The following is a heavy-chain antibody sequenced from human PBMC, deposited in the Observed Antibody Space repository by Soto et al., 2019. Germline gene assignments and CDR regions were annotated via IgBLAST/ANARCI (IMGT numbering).Heavy chain of an antibody. CDR3: ASNDYGDSPFDY. CDR1: GGSISSYY. D-gene: IGHD4-17*01. J-gene: IGHJ4*02. CDR2: IYYSGST. V-gene: IGHV4-59*08. Sequence: SETLSLTCTVSGGSISSYYWSWIRQPPGKGLEWIGYIYYSGSTNYNPSLKSRVTISVDTSKNQFSLKLSSVTAADTAVYYCASNDYGDSPFDYWGQGTLVTVSS.